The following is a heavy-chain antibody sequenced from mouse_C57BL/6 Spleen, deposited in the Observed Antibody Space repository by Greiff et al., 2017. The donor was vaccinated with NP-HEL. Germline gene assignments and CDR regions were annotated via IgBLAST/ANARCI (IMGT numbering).Heavy chain of an antibody. D-gene: IGHD1-1*01. CDR1: GFTFSDYY. CDR2: ISNGGGST. J-gene: IGHJ3*01. Sequence: DVMLVESGGGLVQPGGSLKLSCAASGFTFSDYYMYWVRQTPEKRLEWVAYISNGGGSTYYPDTVKGRFTISRDNAKNTLYLQMSRLKSEDTAMYYCARGITTVVATPFAYWGQGTLVTVSA. V-gene: IGHV5-12*01. CDR3: ARGITTVVATPFAY.